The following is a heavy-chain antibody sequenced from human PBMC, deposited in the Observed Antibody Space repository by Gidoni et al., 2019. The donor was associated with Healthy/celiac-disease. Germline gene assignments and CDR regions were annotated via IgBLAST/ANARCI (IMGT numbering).Heavy chain of an antibody. Sequence: WVAVISYDGSNKYYADSVKGRFTISRDNSKNTLYLQMNSLRAEDTAVYYCAKDQISGIMITFGGVINPTDYWGKGTLVTVSS. CDR3: AKDQISGIMITFGGVINPTDY. J-gene: IGHJ4*02. CDR2: ISYDGSNK. V-gene: IGHV3-30*18. D-gene: IGHD3-16*01.